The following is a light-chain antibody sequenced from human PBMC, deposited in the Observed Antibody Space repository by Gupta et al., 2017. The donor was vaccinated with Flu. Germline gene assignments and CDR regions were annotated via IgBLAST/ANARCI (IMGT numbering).Light chain of an antibody. J-gene: IGLJ3*02. CDR1: SSDVGGYNS. Sequence: SVTISCTGSSSDVGGYNSDSWYQHHAGQAHNLLIYEVTKRTAGAPGRFSGSKAGNTASLTVSGLQAEDAAVYYCFSHAGNFNVMFGGGTKLTVV. CDR3: FSHAGNFNVM. V-gene: IGLV2-8*01. CDR2: EVT.